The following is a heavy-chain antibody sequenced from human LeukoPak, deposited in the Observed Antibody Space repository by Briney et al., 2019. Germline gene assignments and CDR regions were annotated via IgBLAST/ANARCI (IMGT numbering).Heavy chain of an antibody. J-gene: IGHJ4*02. CDR3: ARRGYSYGYDY. CDR2: INSDGSTT. D-gene: IGHD5-18*01. CDR1: GFTFSSYW. V-gene: IGHV3-74*01. Sequence: GGSLRLSCAGSGFTFSSYWMHWVRQPPGKGLVWVSRINSDGSTTTYADSVKGRFTISRDNAKNTLYPQMNSLRVEDTAVYYCARRGYSYGYDYWGQGTLVTVS.